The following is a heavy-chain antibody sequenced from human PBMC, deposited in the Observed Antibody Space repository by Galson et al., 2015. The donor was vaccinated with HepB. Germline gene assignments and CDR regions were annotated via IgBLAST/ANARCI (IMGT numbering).Heavy chain of an antibody. CDR3: ARGGGRGEYDTFDI. CDR2: ININTGNP. V-gene: IGHV7-4-1*02. D-gene: IGHD3-16*01. Sequence: SVKVSCKASGYMFTTYPMNCVRQAPGQPLKWMGWININTGNPTYAQGFTGRFVFSLDTSVSTAYLQISSLKADDTAVYYCARGGGRGEYDTFDIWGQGTMITVSS. CDR1: GYMFTTYP. J-gene: IGHJ3*02.